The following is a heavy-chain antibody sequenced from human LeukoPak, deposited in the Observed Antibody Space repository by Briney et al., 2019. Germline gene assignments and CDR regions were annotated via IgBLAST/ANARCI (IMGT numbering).Heavy chain of an antibody. CDR3: ARDRIVVVPAAYYYYGMDV. D-gene: IGHD2-2*01. V-gene: IGHV4-4*07. J-gene: IGHJ6*02. CDR2: IYTSGST. Sequence: SETLSLTCAVYGGSFSSYYWSWIRRPAGKGLEWIGRIYTSGSTNYNPSLKSRVTMSVDTSKNQFSLKLSSVTAADTAVYYCARDRIVVVPAAYYYYGMDVWGQGTTVTVSS. CDR1: GGSFSSYY.